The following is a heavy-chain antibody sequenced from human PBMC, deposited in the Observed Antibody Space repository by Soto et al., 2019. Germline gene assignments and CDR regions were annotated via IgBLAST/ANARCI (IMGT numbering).Heavy chain of an antibody. CDR1: GFTFNNYG. Sequence: GSLRLSCVVSGFTFNNYGINWVRQAPGKGLEWVSTVSKSDYTYYSDSVKGRFTISRDNAKNTVSLQMNTLRAEDTAVYYCAREDSIIIPAVSDFWGQGTLVTVSS. CDR3: AREDSIIIPAVSDF. D-gene: IGHD2-2*01. CDR2: VSKSDYT. J-gene: IGHJ4*02. V-gene: IGHV3-21*04.